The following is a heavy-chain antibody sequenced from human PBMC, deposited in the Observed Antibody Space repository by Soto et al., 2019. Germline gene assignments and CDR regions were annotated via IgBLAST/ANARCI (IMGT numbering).Heavy chain of an antibody. D-gene: IGHD1-26*01. CDR1: GGSVSSGSYY. Sequence: QVQLQESGPGLVKPSETLSLTCTVSGGSVSSGSYYWSWIRQPPGKGLEWIGYIYYSGSTNYNPSLKSRVTISVDTSKNQFSLKLSSVTAAGTAVYYCARGSYTYYFDYWGQGTLVTVSS. CDR3: ARGSYTYYFDY. CDR2: IYYSGST. V-gene: IGHV4-61*01. J-gene: IGHJ4*02.